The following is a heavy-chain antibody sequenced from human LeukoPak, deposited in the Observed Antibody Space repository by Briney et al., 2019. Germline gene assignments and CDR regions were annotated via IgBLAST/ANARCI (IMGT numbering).Heavy chain of an antibody. D-gene: IGHD5-12*01. CDR2: ISGSGGST. CDR1: GFTFSSYA. CDR3: ARDGSGYDYPHYDY. Sequence: PTGGSLRLSCAASGFTFSSYAMSWVRQAPGKGLEWVSAISGSGGSTYYADSVKGRFTISRDNSKNTLYLQMNSLRAEDTALYYCARDGSGYDYPHYDYWGQGTLVTVSS. V-gene: IGHV3-23*01. J-gene: IGHJ4*02.